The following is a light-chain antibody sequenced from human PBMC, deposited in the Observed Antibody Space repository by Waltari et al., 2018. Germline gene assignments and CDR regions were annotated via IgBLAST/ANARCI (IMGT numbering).Light chain of an antibody. CDR1: QSLLQSNGNTY. CDR3: VQAIAFPLT. Sequence: DIVMTQTPLSLSITPGEPASISCRCRQSLLQSNGNTYLYWYLQKPGQSPKLLIYGGSNRDSGVPDRFSGSGSGTDFTLKISNVEAEDVGVYYCVQAIAFPLTFGGGTKVEIK. CDR2: GGS. J-gene: IGKJ4*01. V-gene: IGKV2-40*01.